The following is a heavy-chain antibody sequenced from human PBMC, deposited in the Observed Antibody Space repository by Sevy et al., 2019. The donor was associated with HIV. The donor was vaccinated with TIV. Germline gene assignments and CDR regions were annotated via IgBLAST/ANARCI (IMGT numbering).Heavy chain of an antibody. J-gene: IGHJ3*01. CDR2: MYNTWST. D-gene: IGHD2-21*02. Sequence: SETLSLTCTVSGGSISSYLWSWIRQPPGRGLEWIGYMYNTWSTNYNPSLKSRVTISLDTSKNQFSLKLSSVTAADKAVYYCARHQTTAVLYAFDLWGQGTMVTVSS. CDR3: ARHQTTAVLYAFDL. V-gene: IGHV4-59*08. CDR1: GGSISSYL.